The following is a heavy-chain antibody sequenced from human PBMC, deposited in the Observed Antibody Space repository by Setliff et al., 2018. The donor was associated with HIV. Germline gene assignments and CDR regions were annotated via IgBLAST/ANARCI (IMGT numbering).Heavy chain of an antibody. J-gene: IGHJ4*02. CDR2: INVHNGDT. CDR1: GYRFSSYG. CDR3: ARDPSGNSYGYYFDL. V-gene: IGHV1-18*01. Sequence: GASVKVSCKASGYRFSSYGITWVRHAPGQGLEWMGWINVHNGDTKFAQRFQDRLTMTTDTSTTTAYMDLRSLRSEDTAVYYCARDPSGNSYGYYFDLWGQGVLVTVSS. D-gene: IGHD5-18*01.